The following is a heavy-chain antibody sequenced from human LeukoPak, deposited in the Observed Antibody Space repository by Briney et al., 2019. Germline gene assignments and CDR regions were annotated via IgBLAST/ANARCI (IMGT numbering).Heavy chain of an antibody. CDR2: IIPILGIA. V-gene: IGHV1-69*04. J-gene: IGHJ5*02. D-gene: IGHD6-6*01. CDR3: ARERYSSSSGFDP. Sequence: SVKVSCKASGGTFTSYAISWVRQAPGQGLEWMGRIIPILGIANYAQKFQGRVTITADKSTSTAYMELSSLRSEDTAVYYCARERYSSSSGFDPWGQGTMVTVSS. CDR1: GGTFTSYA.